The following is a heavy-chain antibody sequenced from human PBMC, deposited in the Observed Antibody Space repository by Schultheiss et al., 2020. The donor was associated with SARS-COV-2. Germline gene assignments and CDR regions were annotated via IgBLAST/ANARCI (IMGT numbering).Heavy chain of an antibody. V-gene: IGHV4-30-4*01. CDR3: ARDRCSRFGGSYYVGAVCAFDI. D-gene: IGHD1-26*01. CDR1: GGSISSGDYY. CDR2: IYYSGST. Sequence: SETLSLTCTVSGGSISSGDYYWSWIRQPPGKGLEWIGYIYYSGSTYYNPSLKSRVTISVDKSKNQFSLKLSSVTAADTAVYYCARDRCSRFGGSYYVGAVCAFDIWGQGTMVTVSS. J-gene: IGHJ3*02.